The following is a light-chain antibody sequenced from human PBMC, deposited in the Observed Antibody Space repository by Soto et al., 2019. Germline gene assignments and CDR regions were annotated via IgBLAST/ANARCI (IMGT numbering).Light chain of an antibody. CDR1: QSISSNY. CDR3: QQYGTSPRT. V-gene: IGKV3-20*01. Sequence: DIVMTQSPGTLSLSPGERVTXXXXXSQSISSNYLAWYQQKPGQSPRLLIYGASSRATGIPDRFSGRGSGTDFTLTISRLEPEDFAVYFCQQYGTSPRTFGQGTKVDNK. CDR2: GAS. J-gene: IGKJ1*01.